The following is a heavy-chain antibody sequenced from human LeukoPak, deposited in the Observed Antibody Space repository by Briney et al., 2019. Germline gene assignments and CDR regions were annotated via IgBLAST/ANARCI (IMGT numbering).Heavy chain of an antibody. J-gene: IGHJ3*02. CDR2: IYYSGST. D-gene: IGHD6-19*01. CDR1: GGSISSYY. Sequence: KTSETLSLTCTVSGGSISSYYWSWIRQPPGKGLEWIGYIYYSGSTNYNPSLKSRVTISVDTSKNQFSLKLSSVTAADTAVYYCAGQAAVAASDAFDIWGQGTMVTVSS. CDR3: AGQAAVAASDAFDI. V-gene: IGHV4-59*08.